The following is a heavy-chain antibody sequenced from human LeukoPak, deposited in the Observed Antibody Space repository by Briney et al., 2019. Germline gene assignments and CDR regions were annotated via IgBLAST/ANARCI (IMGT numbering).Heavy chain of an antibody. Sequence: GASVKVSCKASGYTFTSYDINWVRQATGQGLEWMGWMNPNSGNTGYAQKFQGRVTMTRNTSISTAYMELSSLRSEDTAMYYCARVAYGGNYRGAFDIWGQGTMVTVSS. D-gene: IGHD4-23*01. CDR3: ARVAYGGNYRGAFDI. CDR1: GYTFTSYD. J-gene: IGHJ3*02. V-gene: IGHV1-8*01. CDR2: MNPNSGNT.